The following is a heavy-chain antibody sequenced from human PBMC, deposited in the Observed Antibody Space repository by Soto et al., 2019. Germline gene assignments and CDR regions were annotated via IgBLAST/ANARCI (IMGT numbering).Heavy chain of an antibody. CDR1: GGSISSGGYY. CDR2: IYYSGST. D-gene: IGHD4-17*01. CDR3: ARRTTVTTIFDY. Sequence: LSLTCTVSGGSISSGGYYWSWIRQHPGKGLEWIGYIYYSGSTYYNPSLKSRVTISVDTSKNQFSLKLSSVTAADTAVYYCARRTTVTTIFDYWGQGTLVTVSS. V-gene: IGHV4-31*03. J-gene: IGHJ4*02.